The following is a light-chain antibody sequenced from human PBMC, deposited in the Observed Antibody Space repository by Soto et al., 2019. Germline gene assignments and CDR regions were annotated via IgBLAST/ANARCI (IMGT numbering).Light chain of an antibody. CDR3: GLYTGSSTR. V-gene: IGLV2-14*01. CDR2: DVS. Sequence: QSALTQPASVSGSPGQSITISCTGTSSDVGGYNYVSWYQQHPGEAPKLMIYDVSYRPSGISNRFSGSKSGNTASLTISGLQAEAEADYVGGLYTGSSTRLGAWTKLTVL. CDR1: SSDVGGYNY. J-gene: IGLJ2*01.